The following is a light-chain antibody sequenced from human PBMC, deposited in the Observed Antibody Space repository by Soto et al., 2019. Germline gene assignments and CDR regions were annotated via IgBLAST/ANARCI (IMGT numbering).Light chain of an antibody. CDR2: AAS. CDR3: QQSYSTSRWT. V-gene: IGKV1-39*01. J-gene: IGKJ1*01. CDR1: QSISSY. Sequence: DIQMTQSPSSLSASVGDRVTITCRASQSISSYLNWYQQKPGKAPKLLIYAASSLQSGVPSRFSGSGSGTDFTLTISNLQPEDFATYYCQQSYSTSRWTFGQGTKVDIK.